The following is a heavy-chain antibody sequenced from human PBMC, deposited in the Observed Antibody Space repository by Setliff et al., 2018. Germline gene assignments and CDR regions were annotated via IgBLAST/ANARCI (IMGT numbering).Heavy chain of an antibody. V-gene: IGHV1-46*01. J-gene: IGHJ4*02. CDR3: ARAGDAAAGRKGVFEY. CDR2: INNYNFNT. D-gene: IGHD6-13*01. CDR1: GYTLIRHY. Sequence: ASVKVSCKASGYTLIRHYMHWVRQVPGQGLEWMGWINNYNFNTQYAQKFQGRVTMTRDTSTGTVYMELTSLKSEDTAVYYCARAGDAAAGRKGVFEYWGQGSLVTVSS.